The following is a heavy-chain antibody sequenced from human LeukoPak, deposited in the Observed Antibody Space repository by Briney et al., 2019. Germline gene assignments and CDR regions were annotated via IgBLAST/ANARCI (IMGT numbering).Heavy chain of an antibody. CDR3: ARARKTVISGSYLLDPDAFDI. J-gene: IGHJ3*02. V-gene: IGHV1-69*04. D-gene: IGHD1-26*01. CDR2: IIPILGIA. CDR1: GGTFSSYA. Sequence: GASVKVSCKASGGTFSSYAISWVRQAPGQGLEWMGRIIPILGIANYAQKFQGRVTITADKSTSTAYMELSSLRSEDTAVYYCARARKTVISGSYLLDPDAFDIWGQGTMVTVSS.